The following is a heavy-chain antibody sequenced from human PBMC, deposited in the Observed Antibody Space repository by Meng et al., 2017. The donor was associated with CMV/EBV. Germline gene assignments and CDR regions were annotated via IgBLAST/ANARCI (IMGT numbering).Heavy chain of an antibody. J-gene: IGHJ6*02. CDR1: GYSISSGYY. D-gene: IGHD6-13*01. CDR2: IYHSGST. V-gene: IGHV4-38-2*02. CDR3: ARVATGYSSSWAYGGMDV. Sequence: SETLSLTCTVSGYSISSGYYWGWIRQPPGKGLEWIGSIYHSGSTYYNPSLKSRVAISVDTSKNQFSLKLSSVTAADTAMYYCARVATGYSSSWAYGGMDVWGQGTTVTVSS.